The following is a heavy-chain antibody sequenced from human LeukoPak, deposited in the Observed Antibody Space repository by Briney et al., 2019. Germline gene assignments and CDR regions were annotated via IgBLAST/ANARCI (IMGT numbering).Heavy chain of an antibody. Sequence: GGSLRLSCAASGFTFSIYGMSWVRQAPGKGLEWVSGISGSGGSTNYADSVKGRFTISRDNSKNTLYLQMNSLRAEDTAVYYCAELGITMIGGVWGKGTTVTISS. D-gene: IGHD3-10*02. V-gene: IGHV3-23*01. J-gene: IGHJ6*04. CDR3: AELGITMIGGV. CDR2: ISGSGGST. CDR1: GFTFSIYG.